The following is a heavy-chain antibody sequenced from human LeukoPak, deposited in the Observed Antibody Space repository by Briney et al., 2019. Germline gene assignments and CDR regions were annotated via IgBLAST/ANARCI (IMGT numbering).Heavy chain of an antibody. CDR3: ARRTVVTPGAFDI. Sequence: GASVKVSCKASGYTFTGYYMHWVRQAPGQGLEWMGWINPNSGGTNYAQKFQGRVTMTRDTSISTAYMELSRLRSDDTAVYYCARRTVVTPGAFDIWGRGTMVTVSS. CDR2: INPNSGGT. V-gene: IGHV1-2*02. CDR1: GYTFTGYY. D-gene: IGHD4-23*01. J-gene: IGHJ3*02.